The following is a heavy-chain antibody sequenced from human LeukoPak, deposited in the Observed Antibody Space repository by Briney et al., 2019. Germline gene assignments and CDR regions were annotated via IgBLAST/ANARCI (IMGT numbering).Heavy chain of an antibody. CDR1: GFTFSDYY. CDR2: ISSSSSYT. D-gene: IGHD6-19*01. J-gene: IGHJ4*02. CDR3: ARGIDRYSSSFDY. V-gene: IGHV3-11*06. Sequence: GGSLRLSCAASGFTFSDYYMSWIRQAPGKGLEWVSYISSSSSYTNYADSVKGRFTISRDNAKNSLYLQMSSLRAEDTAVYYCARGIDRYSSSFDYWGQGTLVTVSS.